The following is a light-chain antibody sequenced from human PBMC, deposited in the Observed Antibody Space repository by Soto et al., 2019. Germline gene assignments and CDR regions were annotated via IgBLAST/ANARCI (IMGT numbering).Light chain of an antibody. V-gene: IGKV1-33*01. J-gene: IGKJ5*01. CDR2: DAS. Sequence: DIQMTQSPSSLPASVGDGVTSTCQSSHDIRKYLNWYQQKLGKAPKLLIYDASNLETGVPSRFSGSGSGTDFTFTISSLQPEDIATYYCQQYSHLITFGQGTRLDIK. CDR1: HDIRKY. CDR3: QQYSHLIT.